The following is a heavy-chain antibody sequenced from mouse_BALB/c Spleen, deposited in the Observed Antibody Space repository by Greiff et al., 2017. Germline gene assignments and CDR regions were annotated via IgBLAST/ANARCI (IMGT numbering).Heavy chain of an antibody. D-gene: IGHD3-2*01. CDR1: GFNIKDTY. V-gene: IGHV14-3*02. CDR3: ARDNAGYSASFAY. CDR2: IDPANGNT. Sequence: EVQLQESGAELVQPGASVKFSCTASGFNIKDTYMHWVKQRPEQGLEWMGRIDPANGNTKYDSKFQGKATITADTSSSTAYLQLSSLTSEDTAVYYCARDNAGYSASFAYWGQGTLVTVSA. J-gene: IGHJ3*01.